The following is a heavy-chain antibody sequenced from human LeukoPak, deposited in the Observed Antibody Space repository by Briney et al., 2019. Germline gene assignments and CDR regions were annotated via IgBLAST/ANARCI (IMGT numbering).Heavy chain of an antibody. V-gene: IGHV6-1*01. CDR3: ARDYQWLDY. Sequence: PSQTLSLTCVISGDSVSSNSACWNWIRQSPSRGLEWLGRTYYRSKWYNDYAVSVKSRVTINTDTTQNQFSMQLNSVTPEDTAMYYCARDYQWLDYWGQGTLVTVSS. D-gene: IGHD6-19*01. J-gene: IGHJ4*02. CDR2: TYYRSKWYN. CDR1: GDSVSSNSAC.